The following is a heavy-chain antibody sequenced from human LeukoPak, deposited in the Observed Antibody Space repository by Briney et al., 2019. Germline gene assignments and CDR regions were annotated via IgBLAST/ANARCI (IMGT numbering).Heavy chain of an antibody. CDR3: AKDMGYCSSTSCYTPGY. D-gene: IGHD2-2*02. CDR2: IWYDASNK. CDR1: GISFRSYG. Sequence: GGSLRLSCAASGISFRSYGMHWVRQAPGKGLEWVTFIWYDASNKYYAESVKGRFTISRDNAKNSLYLQMNSLRAEDTALYYCAKDMGYCSSTSCYTPGYWGQGTLVTVSS. V-gene: IGHV3-30*02. J-gene: IGHJ4*02.